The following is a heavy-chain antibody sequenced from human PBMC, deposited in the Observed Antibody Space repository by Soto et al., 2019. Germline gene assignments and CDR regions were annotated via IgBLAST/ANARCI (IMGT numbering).Heavy chain of an antibody. CDR1: GYTFTSYY. D-gene: IGHD3-3*01. J-gene: IGHJ4*02. CDR2: INPSGGST. V-gene: IGHV1-46*01. CDR3: ARDGTDLYYDFWSGYLSHFDY. Sequence: GASVKVSCKASGYTFTSYYMHWVRQAPGQGLEWTGIINPSGGSTSYAQKFQGRVTMTRDTSTSTVYMELSSLRSEDTAVYYCARDGTDLYYDFWSGYLSHFDYWGQGTLVTVSS.